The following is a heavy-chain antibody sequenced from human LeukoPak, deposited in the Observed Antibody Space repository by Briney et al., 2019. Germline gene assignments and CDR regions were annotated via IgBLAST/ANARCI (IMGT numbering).Heavy chain of an antibody. J-gene: IGHJ4*02. CDR3: AREEGATQDAN. Sequence: SETLSLTCTVSGFSISSGYYWAWIRQPPGKGLEWIGSVYRTGGTYYNPSLKSRVTISVDTSRNQFSLRLSSVTAADTAVYYCAREEGATQDANWGQGTLVLVSS. V-gene: IGHV4-38-2*02. CDR1: GFSISSGYY. CDR2: VYRTGGT. D-gene: IGHD1-26*01.